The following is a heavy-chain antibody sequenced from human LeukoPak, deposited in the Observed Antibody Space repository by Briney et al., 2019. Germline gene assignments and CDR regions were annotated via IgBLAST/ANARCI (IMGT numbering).Heavy chain of an antibody. V-gene: IGHV3-15*01. J-gene: IGHJ4*02. CDR1: GFTFSNAW. CDR3: TTVGVLDFWSGYYPFDY. CDR2: IKSKTDGGTT. Sequence: KPGGSLRLSCAASGFTFSNAWMSWVRQAPGKGLEWVGRIKSKTDGGTTDYAAPVKGRFTISRDDSKNMLYLQMNSLKTEDTALYYCTTVGVLDFWSGYYPFDYWGQGALVTVSS. D-gene: IGHD3-3*01.